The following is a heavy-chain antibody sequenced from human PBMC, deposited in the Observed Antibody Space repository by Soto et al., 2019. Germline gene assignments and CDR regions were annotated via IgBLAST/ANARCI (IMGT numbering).Heavy chain of an antibody. CDR3: ARDVYSSGWYVYDS. Sequence: SETLSLTCTVSGGSISNYFWSWIRQPPGKGLEWIGYIYYSGSTNYNPSLKSRVTMSVDTSKNQFSLKLISVTAADTVVYYCARDVYSSGWYVYDSWGQGTLVTVSS. J-gene: IGHJ4*02. CDR2: IYYSGST. V-gene: IGHV4-59*01. CDR1: GGSISNYF. D-gene: IGHD6-19*01.